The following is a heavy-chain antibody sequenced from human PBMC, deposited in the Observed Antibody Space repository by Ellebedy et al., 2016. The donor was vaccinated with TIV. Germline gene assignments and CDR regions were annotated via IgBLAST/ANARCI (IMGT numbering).Heavy chain of an antibody. CDR3: AIALNHVDTVYTAPLDC. V-gene: IGHV3-23*01. J-gene: IGHJ4*02. D-gene: IGHD5/OR15-5a*01. CDR1: GFTFGFSFSRYA. CDR2: ISGSGCST. Sequence: GESLKISCAASGFTFGFSFSRYAMSWVRQAPGKGLEWVSGISGSGCSTYYADSVKGRFTISRDNSQNTLYLLMNSLRGDDTAIYYCAIALNHVDTVYTAPLDCWGQGTLVTVSS.